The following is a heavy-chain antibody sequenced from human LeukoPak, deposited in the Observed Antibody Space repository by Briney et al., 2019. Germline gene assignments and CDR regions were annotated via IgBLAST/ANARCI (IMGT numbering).Heavy chain of an antibody. J-gene: IGHJ4*02. CDR1: GFTFNNYA. D-gene: IGHD2-15*01. CDR2: ISSSSSYI. Sequence: PGGSLRLSCAVPGFTFNNYAMSWVRQAPGKGLEWVSSISSSSSYIYYADSVKGRFTISRDNGKNSLYLQMNSLRAEDTAVYYCARDNTYGYCSGGSCSFDYWGQGTLVTVSS. V-gene: IGHV3-21*01. CDR3: ARDNTYGYCSGGSCSFDY.